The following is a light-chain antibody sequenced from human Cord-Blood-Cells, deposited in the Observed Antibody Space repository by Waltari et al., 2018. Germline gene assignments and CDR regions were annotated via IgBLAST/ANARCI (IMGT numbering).Light chain of an antibody. CDR3: QQYNNWPT. J-gene: IGKJ1*01. CDR2: GAS. Sequence: DIVMTQSPATLSVSPGERATLSCRASQSVSSNLAWYQQKPGQAPRLLIYGASTRATGIPVRFSGSGSGTEFTLTISSLQSEDFAVYYCQQYNNWPTFGQGTKVEIK. CDR1: QSVSSN. V-gene: IGKV3-15*01.